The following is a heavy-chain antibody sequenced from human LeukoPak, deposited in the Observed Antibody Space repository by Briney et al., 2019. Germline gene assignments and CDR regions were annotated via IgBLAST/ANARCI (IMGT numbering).Heavy chain of an antibody. J-gene: IGHJ4*02. CDR3: ANSGIAVAGTIY. CDR2: ISGSGGST. D-gene: IGHD6-19*01. Sequence: PGGSLRLSCAASGFTFSSYAMSWVRLAPGRGLEWVSAISGSGGSTYYADSVKGRFTISRDNSKNTLYLQMNGLRAEDTAVYYCANSGIAVAGTIYWGQGTLVTVSS. V-gene: IGHV3-23*01. CDR1: GFTFSSYA.